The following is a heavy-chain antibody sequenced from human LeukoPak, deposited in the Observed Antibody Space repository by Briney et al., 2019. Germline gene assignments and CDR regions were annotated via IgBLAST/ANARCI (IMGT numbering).Heavy chain of an antibody. CDR3: AKAEMIVVVITLGFDY. J-gene: IGHJ4*02. Sequence: GGSLRLSCAASGFTFSSYAMSWVRQAPGKGLEWVSAISGSGGSTYYADSMKGRFTISRDNSKNTLYLQMNSLRAEDTAVYYCAKAEMIVVVITLGFDYWGQGTLVTVSS. V-gene: IGHV3-23*01. D-gene: IGHD3-22*01. CDR1: GFTFSSYA. CDR2: ISGSGGST.